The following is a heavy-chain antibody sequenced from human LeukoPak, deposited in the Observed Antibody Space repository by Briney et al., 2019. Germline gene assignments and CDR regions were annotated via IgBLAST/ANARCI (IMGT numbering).Heavy chain of an antibody. CDR2: ISYDGSNK. CDR1: GFTFSSYG. V-gene: IGHV3-30*18. J-gene: IGHJ3*02. Sequence: GGSLRLSCAASGFTFSSYGMHWVRQAPGKGLEWVAVISYDGSNKYYADSVKGRFTISRDNSKNTLYLQMNSLRAEDTAVYYCAKFAKADDAFDIWGQGTMVTVSS. CDR3: AKFAKADDAFDI.